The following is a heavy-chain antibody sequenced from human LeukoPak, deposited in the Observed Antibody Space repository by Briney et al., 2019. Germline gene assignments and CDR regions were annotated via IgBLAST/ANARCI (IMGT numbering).Heavy chain of an antibody. Sequence: GASVKVSCKASGGTFSSYAISWVRQAPGQGLEWMGGIIPIFGTANYAQKFQGRVTITADESTSTAYMELSSLRSEDTAVYYCAKGADDILTGYYLYYFDYWGQGTLVTVSS. V-gene: IGHV1-69*13. J-gene: IGHJ4*02. CDR1: GGTFSSYA. D-gene: IGHD3-9*01. CDR2: IIPIFGTA. CDR3: AKGADDILTGYYLYYFDY.